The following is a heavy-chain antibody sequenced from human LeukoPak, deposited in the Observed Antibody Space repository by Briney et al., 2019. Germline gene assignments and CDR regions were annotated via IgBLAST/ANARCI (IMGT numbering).Heavy chain of an antibody. V-gene: IGHV4-59*01. D-gene: IGHD6-19*01. CDR2: IYYSGST. J-gene: IGHJ4*02. CDR3: ATTYGYSSGWYPY. CDR1: GGSISSYY. Sequence: PSETLSPTCTVSGGSISSYYWSWIRQPPGKGLEWIGYIYYSGSTNYNPSLKSRVTISVDTSKNQFSLKLSSVTAADTAVYYCATTYGYSSGWYPYWGQGTLVTVSS.